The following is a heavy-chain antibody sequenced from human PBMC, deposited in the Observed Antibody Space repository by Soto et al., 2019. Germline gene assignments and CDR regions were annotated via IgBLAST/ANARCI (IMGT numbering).Heavy chain of an antibody. J-gene: IGHJ6*02. CDR2: IYSGGST. CDR1: GFTVSSNY. D-gene: IGHD2-15*01. Sequence: EVQLVESGGGLIQPGGSLRLSCAASGFTVSSNYMSWVRQAPGKGLEWVSVIYSGGSTYYADSVKGRFTISRDNSKNTLYIQMNSLRAEDTAVYYCARERRVVVAASLVGYYYGMDVWGQGTTVTVSS. CDR3: ARERRVVVAASLVGYYYGMDV. V-gene: IGHV3-53*01.